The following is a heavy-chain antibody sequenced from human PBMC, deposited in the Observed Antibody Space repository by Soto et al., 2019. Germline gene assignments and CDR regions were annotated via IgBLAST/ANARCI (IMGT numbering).Heavy chain of an antibody. Sequence: QVQLQESGPGLVKPSETLSLNCTVSGGPISSYYWSWIRQSPGKGLEWIGYIYYSGSTNYNPSLNSRVTISVATSKNQFSLELSSVTAADTAVYYCGRGSSGWPPRVEYWGQGTVVTVSS. J-gene: IGHJ4*02. CDR2: IYYSGST. CDR1: GGPISSYY. D-gene: IGHD6-19*01. CDR3: GRGSSGWPPRVEY. V-gene: IGHV4-59*01.